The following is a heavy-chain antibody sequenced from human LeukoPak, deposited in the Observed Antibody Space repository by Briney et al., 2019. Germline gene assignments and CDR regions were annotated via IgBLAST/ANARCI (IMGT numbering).Heavy chain of an antibody. Sequence: PSETLSLTCTVSGSSISNYYWGWIRQAPGKGLEWIGSIYYSGSTNYNPSLRSRVTMSVDTSKNQFSLKLSSVTAADTAVYYCARGWGGVSYMDVWGKGATVTVSS. CDR1: GSSISNYY. CDR3: ARGWGGVSYMDV. V-gene: IGHV4-59*12. CDR2: IYYSGST. D-gene: IGHD7-27*01. J-gene: IGHJ6*03.